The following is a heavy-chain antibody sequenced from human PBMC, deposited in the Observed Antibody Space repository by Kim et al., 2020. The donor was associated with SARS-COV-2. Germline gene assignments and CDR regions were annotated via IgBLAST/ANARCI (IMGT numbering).Heavy chain of an antibody. Sequence: SVKVSCKASGGTFSSYAISWVRQAPGQGLEWMGGIIPIFGTANYAQKFQGRVTITADESTSTAYMELSSLRSEDTAVYYCARKYCSGGSCYNWFDPWGQGTLVTVSS. CDR1: GGTFSSYA. CDR3: ARKYCSGGSCYNWFDP. CDR2: IIPIFGTA. J-gene: IGHJ5*02. D-gene: IGHD2-15*01. V-gene: IGHV1-69*13.